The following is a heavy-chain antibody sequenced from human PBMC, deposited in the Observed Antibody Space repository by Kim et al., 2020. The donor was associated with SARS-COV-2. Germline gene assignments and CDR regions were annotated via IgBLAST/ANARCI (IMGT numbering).Heavy chain of an antibody. CDR3: ARDRWEMATITNSPTDDY. J-gene: IGHJ4*02. V-gene: IGHV3-11*06. Sequence: KGRFTISRDNAKNSLYLQMNSLRAEDTAVYFCARDRWEMATITNSPTDDYWGQGTLVTVSS. D-gene: IGHD5-12*01.